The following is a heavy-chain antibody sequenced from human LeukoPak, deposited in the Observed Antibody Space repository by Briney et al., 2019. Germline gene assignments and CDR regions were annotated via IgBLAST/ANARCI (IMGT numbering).Heavy chain of an antibody. CDR3: ASIWFGEIGAWFDP. CDR1: GGSISSGDYY. Sequence: SETLSLTCTVSGGSISSGDYYWSWIRQPPGKGLEWIGYIYYSGSTYYNPSLKSRVTISVDTPKNQFSLKLSSVTAADTAVYYCASIWFGEIGAWFDPWGQGTLVTVSS. J-gene: IGHJ5*02. CDR2: IYYSGST. V-gene: IGHV4-30-4*01. D-gene: IGHD3-10*01.